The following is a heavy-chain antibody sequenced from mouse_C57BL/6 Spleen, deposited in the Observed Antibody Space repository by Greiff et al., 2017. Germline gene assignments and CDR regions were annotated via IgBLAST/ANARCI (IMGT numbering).Heavy chain of an antibody. Sequence: EVHLVESGGGLVKPGGSLKLSCAASGFTFSSYAMSWVRQTPEKRLEWVATISDGGSYTYYPDNVKGRFTISRDNAKNNLYLQMSHLKSEDTAMYYCARGASARYFDVWGAGTTVTVSS. V-gene: IGHV5-4*01. J-gene: IGHJ1*01. D-gene: IGHD3-1*01. CDR3: ARGASARYFDV. CDR1: GFTFSSYA. CDR2: ISDGGSYT.